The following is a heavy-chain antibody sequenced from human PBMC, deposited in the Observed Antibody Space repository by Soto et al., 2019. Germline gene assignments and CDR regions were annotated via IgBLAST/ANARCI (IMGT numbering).Heavy chain of an antibody. D-gene: IGHD1-1*01. CDR1: GGSINTYY. CDR2: IYYNGNT. J-gene: IGHJ3*02. V-gene: IGHV4-59*12. CDR3: ARVERGTVTTVVDAFDI. Sequence: SETLSLTCTVSGGSINTYYWNWIRQPPGKGLEWIAYIYYNGNTDINPSLESRVTISLDTPKNQFSLNIYSVTAADTALYYCARVERGTVTTVVDAFDIWGPGTMVTVSS.